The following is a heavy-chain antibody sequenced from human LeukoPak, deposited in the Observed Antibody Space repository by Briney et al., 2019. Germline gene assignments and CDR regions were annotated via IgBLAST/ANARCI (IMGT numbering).Heavy chain of an antibody. CDR1: GGSFSGYY. CDR2: IKYSGST. Sequence: PSETLSLTCAVYGGSFSGYYWSWIRQPPGKGLEWIGEIKYSGSTNYNPSLKSRVTMSVDTSNNHFSLKLTSVTAADTAVYYCARIRLTVTTSGYYYYYMDVWGKGTTVTVSS. CDR3: ARIRLTVTTSGYYYYYMDV. V-gene: IGHV4-34*01. J-gene: IGHJ6*03. D-gene: IGHD4-17*01.